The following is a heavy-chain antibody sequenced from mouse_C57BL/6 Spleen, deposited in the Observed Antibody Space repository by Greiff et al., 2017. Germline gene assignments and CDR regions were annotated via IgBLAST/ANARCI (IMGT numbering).Heavy chain of an antibody. CDR3: ARDGDYYSNYDWYFDV. CDR2: IYPGSGST. Sequence: QVQLQQPGAELVKPGASVKMSCKASCYTFPSYWLTWVKQRPGQGLEWIGDIYPGSGSTNYNEKFKSQATLTVATSSSTAYMQLSSLTSEDSAVYYCARDGDYYSNYDWYFDVGGTGTTVTVSS. D-gene: IGHD2-5*01. CDR1: CYTFPSYW. V-gene: IGHV1-55*01. J-gene: IGHJ1*03.